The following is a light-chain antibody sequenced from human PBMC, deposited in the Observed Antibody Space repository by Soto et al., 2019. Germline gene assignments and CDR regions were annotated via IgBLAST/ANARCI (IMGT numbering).Light chain of an antibody. CDR1: SSDVGGYNS. V-gene: IGLV2-14*01. CDR3: CSFTTTYAYA. J-gene: IGLJ1*01. Sequence: QSALTQPASVSGSPGQSITISCTGTSSDVGGYNSVSWYQQHPGKAPKLIIYEVSRRPSGVSSRFSGSKSANTASLTISGLQTGDEDDYYCCSFTTTYAYAFGSGTKLTVL. CDR2: EVS.